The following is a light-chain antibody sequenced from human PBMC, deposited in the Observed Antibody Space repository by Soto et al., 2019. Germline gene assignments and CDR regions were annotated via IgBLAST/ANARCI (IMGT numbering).Light chain of an antibody. J-gene: IGKJ1*01. Sequence: DIVMTHSPDSLAVSLRERATINCNSSQSVSYSSNNKNYLAWYQQKQGKAAKLLIYAASSLQSGVPSRFSGSGYGTDFNLTISSLQTEDFATYYCQQSYSTPETFGQGTKVDIK. CDR1: QSVSYSSNNKNY. CDR3: QQSYSTPET. CDR2: AAS. V-gene: IGKV4-1*01.